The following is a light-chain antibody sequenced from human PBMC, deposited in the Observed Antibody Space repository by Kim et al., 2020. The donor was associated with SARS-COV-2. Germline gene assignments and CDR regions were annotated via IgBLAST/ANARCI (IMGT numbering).Light chain of an antibody. CDR3: QVWDSSSDHWV. J-gene: IGLJ3*02. CDR2: YDS. V-gene: IGLV3-21*04. CDR1: NIGSKT. Sequence: PGKNAKIYCGGNNIGSKTVHWYQQKPGQAPVLVIYYDSDRPSGIPERFSGSHSGNTATLNISRVEAGDEADYYCQVWDSSSDHWVFGGGTQLTVL.